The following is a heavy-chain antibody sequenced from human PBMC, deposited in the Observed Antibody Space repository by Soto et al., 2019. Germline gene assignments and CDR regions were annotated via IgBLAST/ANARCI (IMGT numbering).Heavy chain of an antibody. Sequence: PSETLSLTCTVSGGSVTSADHYWSWIRQPPGKGLEWIGCIYYSGSSSYGSTYYNPSLKSRLYISVDRSKNQFSLKLSSVTDADTAVYYCTSKFGQLLADAFDIWGQGTMVTVSS. V-gene: IGHV4-30-4*01. J-gene: IGHJ3*02. CDR3: TSKFGQLLADAFDI. CDR2: IYYSGSSSYGST. D-gene: IGHD3-10*01. CDR1: GGSVTSADHY.